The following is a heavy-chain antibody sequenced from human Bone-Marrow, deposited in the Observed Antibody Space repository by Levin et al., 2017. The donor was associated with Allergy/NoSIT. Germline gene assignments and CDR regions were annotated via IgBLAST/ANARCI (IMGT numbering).Heavy chain of an antibody. V-gene: IGHV4-34*01. CDR3: AEDGMASGWYDY. Sequence: SETLSLTCGVSGGSFTSYYWSWIRQSPGRGLEWIGEVNHSGGPNYKPSLKSRVTISMDASKNQFSLSLTSVTAADTAVYYCAEDGMASGWYDYWGQGTLVTVSS. CDR1: GGSFTSYY. D-gene: IGHD6-19*01. J-gene: IGHJ4*02. CDR2: VNHSGGP.